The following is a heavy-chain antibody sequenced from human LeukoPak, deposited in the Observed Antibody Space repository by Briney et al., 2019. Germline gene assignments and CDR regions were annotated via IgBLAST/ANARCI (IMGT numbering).Heavy chain of an antibody. CDR3: AKGGESSLPFDY. D-gene: IGHD3-10*01. CDR2: VHTSRGT. J-gene: IGHJ4*02. CDR1: GASISGHY. V-gene: IGHV4-4*07. Sequence: SETLSLTCIVSGASISGHYWSWIRQPAGKEPEWIGRVHTSRGTNYNSSLKSRLTMSVDTSKNQFSLHLASVTAADTAVYYCAKGGESSLPFDYWGQGTLVTVSS.